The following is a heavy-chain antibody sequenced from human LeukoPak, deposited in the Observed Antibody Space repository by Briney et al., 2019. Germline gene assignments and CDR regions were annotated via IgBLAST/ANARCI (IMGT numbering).Heavy chain of an antibody. J-gene: IGHJ3*02. V-gene: IGHV3-21*01. Sequence: GGSLRLSCAASGFTFSSYSMNWVRQAPGKGLEWVSSISSSSSYIYYADSVKGRFTISRDNAKNSLYLQMNSLRAEDTAVYYCARDAPHYYDSSDHVNDAFDIWGQGTMVTVSS. CDR3: ARDAPHYYDSSDHVNDAFDI. CDR1: GFTFSSYS. D-gene: IGHD3-22*01. CDR2: ISSSSSYI.